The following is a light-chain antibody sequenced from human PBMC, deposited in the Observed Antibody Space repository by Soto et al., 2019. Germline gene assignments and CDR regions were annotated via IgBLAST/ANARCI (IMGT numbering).Light chain of an antibody. J-gene: IGKJ4*01. CDR2: GAS. V-gene: IGKV3-20*01. CDR3: QQYCSSPLT. Sequence: EIVLTQSPGTLSLSPGERATLSGRASQSVSSSYLAWYQQQPGQGPRLLIYGASSRATGIPDRFSGSGSGTDFTLTINRLEPEDFAVYYCQQYCSSPLTFGGGTKVEIK. CDR1: QSVSSSY.